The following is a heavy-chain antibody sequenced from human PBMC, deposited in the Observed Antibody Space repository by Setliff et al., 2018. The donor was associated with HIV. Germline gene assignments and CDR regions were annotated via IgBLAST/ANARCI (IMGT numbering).Heavy chain of an antibody. CDR3: VRDPVSGMLDY. CDR2: VKSMTEGGPT. CDR1: GLAYKNAW. J-gene: IGHJ4*01. D-gene: IGHD6-25*01. V-gene: IGHV3-15*07. Sequence: GGSLRLSCVVSGLAYKNAWMNWVRQAPGGGLEWVGRVKSMTEGGPTDYAAPVRGRFIISRDDSKSTVYLQMNTLKIEDTGLYYCVRDPVSGMLDYWGQGTLVTVSS.